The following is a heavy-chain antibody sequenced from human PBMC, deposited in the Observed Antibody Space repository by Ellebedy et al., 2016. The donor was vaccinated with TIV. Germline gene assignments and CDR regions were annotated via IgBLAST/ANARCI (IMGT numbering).Heavy chain of an antibody. Sequence: PGGSLRLSCAASGFTFSSYSMNWVRQAPGKGLEWVANIQKDGSEKWYVDSVKGRFTISRDNSKNTLYLQRNSLRVEDTAVYYCARFASTVTTVDYWGQGTLVTVSS. V-gene: IGHV3-7*01. D-gene: IGHD4-17*01. CDR1: GFTFSSYS. CDR2: IQKDGSEK. CDR3: ARFASTVTTVDY. J-gene: IGHJ4*02.